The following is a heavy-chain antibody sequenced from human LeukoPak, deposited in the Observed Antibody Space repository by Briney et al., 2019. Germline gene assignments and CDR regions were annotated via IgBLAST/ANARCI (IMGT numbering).Heavy chain of an antibody. Sequence: GGSLTLSCVASGFTFSDYAMNWVRQAPGRGLEWVAAISVTGLHTFYAESVKGRFTVLRDNLQNTLHLQMSSLSAEDTAHYFCAKGFKSLGDSRSLFYYIDVWGKGTTVTVSS. CDR1: GFTFSDYA. CDR2: ISVTGLHT. J-gene: IGHJ6*03. D-gene: IGHD4-17*01. V-gene: IGHV3-23*01. CDR3: AKGFKSLGDSRSLFYYIDV.